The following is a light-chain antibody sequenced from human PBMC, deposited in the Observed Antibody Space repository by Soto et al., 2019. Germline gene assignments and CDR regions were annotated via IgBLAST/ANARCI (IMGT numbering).Light chain of an antibody. CDR3: QQSYSTPV. J-gene: IGKJ3*01. Sequence: DIQMTQSPSSLSASLGDRVTITCRASQSISSSLSWYQQKPGKAPKLLIYAASSLQSGVPSRFSGSGSGTDFTLTISSLQPEDFATYYCQQSYSTPVFGPGSKVDIK. CDR1: QSISSS. V-gene: IGKV1-39*01. CDR2: AAS.